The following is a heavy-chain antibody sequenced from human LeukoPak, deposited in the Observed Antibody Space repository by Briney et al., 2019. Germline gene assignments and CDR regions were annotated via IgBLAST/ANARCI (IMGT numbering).Heavy chain of an antibody. J-gene: IGHJ5*02. V-gene: IGHV4-34*01. CDR2: INHSGST. CDR3: ARGLRYDSSGPRGRWFDP. D-gene: IGHD3-22*01. Sequence: SSETLSLTCAVYGGSFSGYYWSWIRQPPGKGLEWIGEINHSGSTNYNPSLKSRVTISVDTSKNQFSLKLSSVTAADTAVYYCARGLRYDSSGPRGRWFDPWGQGTLVTVSS. CDR1: GGSFSGYY.